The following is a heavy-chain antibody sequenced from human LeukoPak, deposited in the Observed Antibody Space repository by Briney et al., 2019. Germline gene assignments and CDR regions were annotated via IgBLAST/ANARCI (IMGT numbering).Heavy chain of an antibody. CDR2: MNPLSGNT. D-gene: IGHD3-3*01. V-gene: IGHV1-8*01. J-gene: IGHJ4*02. CDR3: ARFTWSGYKVFDY. Sequence: ASVKVSCKASGYTFISYDINWVRQAAGQGLEWMGWMNPLSGNTGYSQRFQGRVTMTSNISTNVAYMELSGLKSDDTAVYFCARFTWSGYKVFDYWGQGTLVTVSS. CDR1: GYTFISYD.